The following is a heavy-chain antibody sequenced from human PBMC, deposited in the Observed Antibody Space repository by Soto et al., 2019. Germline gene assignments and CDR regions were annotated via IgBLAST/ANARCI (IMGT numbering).Heavy chain of an antibody. V-gene: IGHV1-46*01. CDR1: GYTFSTYY. J-gene: IGHJ4*02. Sequence: QVQLVQSGAEVTKPGVSVKVSCKASGYTFSTYYMHWERQAPGQGLEWIGIINPSGSNTTYAQNFQDRVTVTSDTSTSTGYMELSSLRSEDTAVYYGARYPAGVGLLNNWGQGTLVTVLS. CDR3: ARYPAGVGLLNN. D-gene: IGHD3-10*01. CDR2: INPSGSNT.